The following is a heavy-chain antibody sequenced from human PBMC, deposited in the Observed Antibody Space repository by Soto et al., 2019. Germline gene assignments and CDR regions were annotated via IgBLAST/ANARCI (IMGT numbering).Heavy chain of an antibody. CDR2: IYYSGST. CDR3: ARERVVVAATPLDILDY. Sequence: PSETLSLTCTVSGGSISSSSYYWGWIRQPPGKGLEWIGSIYYSGSTYYNPSLKSRVTISVDTSKNQFSLKLSSVTAADTAVYYCARERVVVAATPLDILDYWGQGTLVTVSS. V-gene: IGHV4-39*02. D-gene: IGHD2-15*01. J-gene: IGHJ4*02. CDR1: GGSISSSSYY.